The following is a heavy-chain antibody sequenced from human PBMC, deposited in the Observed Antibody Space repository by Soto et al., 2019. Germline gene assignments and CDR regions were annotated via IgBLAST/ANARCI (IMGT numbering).Heavy chain of an antibody. J-gene: IGHJ3*02. D-gene: IGHD3-10*01. CDR3: ARDPYGSGTSYNTAFDI. V-gene: IGHV4-30-4*01. Sequence: PSETLSLTCTVSGGSISSGNYYWSWIRQPPGKGLEWIGYIYYNGNTYYNPSLKSRLAISVDPFKNQFSLRLSSVTAADTAVYYCARDPYGSGTSYNTAFDIWGQGTMVTVSS. CDR1: GGSISSGNYY. CDR2: IYYNGNT.